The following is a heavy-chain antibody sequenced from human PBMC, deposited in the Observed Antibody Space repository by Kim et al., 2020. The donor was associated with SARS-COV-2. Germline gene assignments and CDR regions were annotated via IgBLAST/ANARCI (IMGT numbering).Heavy chain of an antibody. CDR1: GFTFSSYY. CDR2: IYSGGST. CDR3: CRGGGNSGYDV. J-gene: IGHJ6*01. D-gene: IGHD2-15*01. Sequence: GGSLRLSCAASGFTFSSYYMSWIRQAPGKGLEWVSDIYSGGSTYYYASVAKGLTISSGTYTKKLYLLMTNIRTADAAVDYYCRGGGNSGYDV. V-gene: IGHV3-66*01.